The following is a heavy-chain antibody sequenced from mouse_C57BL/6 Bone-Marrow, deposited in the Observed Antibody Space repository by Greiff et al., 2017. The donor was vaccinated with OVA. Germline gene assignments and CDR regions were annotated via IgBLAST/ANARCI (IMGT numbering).Heavy chain of an antibody. D-gene: IGHD1-1*01. CDR2: IRNKANGFTT. V-gene: IGHV7-3*01. CDR1: GFTFTDYY. J-gene: IGHJ3*01. CDR3: ARSYGSSPAWFAY. Sequence: EVKLVESGGGLVQPGGSLSLSCAASGFTFTDYYMSWVRQPPGKALEWLGFIRNKANGFTTEYRESVKGRFTISRDNSQSILYLQMNALRAEDSATYYCARSYGSSPAWFAYWGQGTLVTVSA.